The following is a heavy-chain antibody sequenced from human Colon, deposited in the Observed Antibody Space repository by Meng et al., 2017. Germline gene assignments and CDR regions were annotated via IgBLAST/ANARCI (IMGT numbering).Heavy chain of an antibody. CDR3: TRATTELLWVGEFTD. J-gene: IGHJ4*02. CDR2: LVPIFGTA. CDR1: GGSFSSYS. Sequence: SVKVSCKTSGGSFSSYSISWVRQAPGQGLEWMGGLVPIFGTANYAQKFQGRVTITADESTTTAYMELSSLGSDDTAIYYCTRATTELLWVGEFTDWGQGTLVTVS. V-gene: IGHV1-69*13. D-gene: IGHD3-10*01.